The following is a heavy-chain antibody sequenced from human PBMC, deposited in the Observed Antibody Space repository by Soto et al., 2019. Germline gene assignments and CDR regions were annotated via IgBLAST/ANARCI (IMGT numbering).Heavy chain of an antibody. D-gene: IGHD3-10*01. J-gene: IGHJ4*02. CDR1: GFTFSSYA. Sequence: GGSLRLSCAASGFTFSSYAMHWVRQAPGKGLEWVAVISYDGSNKYYADSVKGRFTISRDNSKNTLYLQMNSLRAEDTAVYYCARDMSYYYGSGSSLDYWGQGTLVTVSS. CDR2: ISYDGSNK. V-gene: IGHV3-30-3*01. CDR3: ARDMSYYYGSGSSLDY.